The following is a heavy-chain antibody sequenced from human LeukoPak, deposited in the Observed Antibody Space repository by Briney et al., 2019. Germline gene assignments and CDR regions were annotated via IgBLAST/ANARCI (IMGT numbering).Heavy chain of an antibody. V-gene: IGHV3-21*01. CDR2: ISSSSSYI. CDR1: GFTFSSYS. Sequence: GGSLRLSCAASGFTFSSYSMNWVRQAPGKGLEWVSSISSSSSYIYYADSVKGRFTISRDNAKNSLYLQMNSLRAEDPAVYYCARVPEDYYDSSGYPFDIWGQGTMVTVSS. D-gene: IGHD3-22*01. J-gene: IGHJ3*02. CDR3: ARVPEDYYDSSGYPFDI.